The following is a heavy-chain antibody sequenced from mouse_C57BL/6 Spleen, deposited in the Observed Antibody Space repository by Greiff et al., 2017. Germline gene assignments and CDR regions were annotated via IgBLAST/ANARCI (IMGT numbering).Heavy chain of an antibody. CDR2: IYPRSGNT. Sequence: VKLQESGAELARPGASVKLSCKASGYTFTSYGISWVKQRTGQGLEWIGEIYPRSGNTYYNEKFKGKATLTADKSSSTAYMELRSLTSEDAAVYFCARLSYDYDDYWGQGTTLTVSS. CDR3: ARLSYDYDDY. V-gene: IGHV1-81*01. J-gene: IGHJ2*01. D-gene: IGHD2-4*01. CDR1: GYTFTSYG.